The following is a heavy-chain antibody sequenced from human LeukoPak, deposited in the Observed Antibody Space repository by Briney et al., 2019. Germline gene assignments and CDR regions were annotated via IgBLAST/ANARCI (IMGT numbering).Heavy chain of an antibody. CDR1: GFTFSSYG. CDR3: AKDRGRAVAGSEFDY. CDR2: ISGSGGST. Sequence: GGSLRLSCAASGFTFSSYGMTWVRQAPGKGLEWVSVISGSGGSTNYADSVKGRFTISRDNSKNTLYLEMNSLRAEDTALYYCAKDRGRAVAGSEFDYWGQGTLVAVSS. J-gene: IGHJ4*02. V-gene: IGHV3-23*01. D-gene: IGHD6-19*01.